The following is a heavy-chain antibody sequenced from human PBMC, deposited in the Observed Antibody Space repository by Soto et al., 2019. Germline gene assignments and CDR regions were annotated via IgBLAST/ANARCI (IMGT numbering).Heavy chain of an antibody. CDR1: GYPFTHYG. V-gene: IGHV1-18*01. CDR2: ISPYNDNT. J-gene: IGHJ6*02. D-gene: IGHD3-9*01. Sequence: ASVKVSCKSSGYPFTHYGITWVRQAPGQGLEWMGWISPYNDNTNYGQTLQGRVTITRDTSASTAYMELSSLRSEDTAVYYCARSEPYYDILTGYYIGSPKYYYYYGMDVWGQGTTVTVSS. CDR3: ARSEPYYDILTGYYIGSPKYYYYYGMDV.